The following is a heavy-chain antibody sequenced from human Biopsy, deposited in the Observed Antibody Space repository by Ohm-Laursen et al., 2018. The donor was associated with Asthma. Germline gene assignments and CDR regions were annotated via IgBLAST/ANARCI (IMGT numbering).Heavy chain of an antibody. CDR2: IYHRGNT. CDR1: GYSISNGGYY. V-gene: IGHV4-31*03. Sequence: SQTLSLTCSVSGYSISNGGYYWTWVRPRPGKGLEWIGNIYHRGNTKYNPSLKSRLSFSVDTSKNQFSLKLSSVTAADTAIYFCARDYYDFWNRSVYTYFGMDVWGRGTTVVVSS. CDR3: ARDYYDFWNRSVYTYFGMDV. J-gene: IGHJ6*02. D-gene: IGHD3-3*01.